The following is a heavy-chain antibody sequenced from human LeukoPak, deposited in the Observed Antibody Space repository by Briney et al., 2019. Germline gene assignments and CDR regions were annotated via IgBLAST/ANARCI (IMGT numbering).Heavy chain of an antibody. CDR2: ISSSSSYI. CDR1: GFTFSSYS. D-gene: IGHD1-26*01. J-gene: IGHJ4*02. CDR3: ARESSGSPYPIDY. V-gene: IGHV3-21*01. Sequence: PGGSLRLSCAASGFTFSSYSMNWVRQAPGKGLEWVSSISSSSSYIYYADSVKGRFTISRDNAKNSLYLQMNSLRAEDTAVYYCARESSGSPYPIDYWGQGTLVTVSS.